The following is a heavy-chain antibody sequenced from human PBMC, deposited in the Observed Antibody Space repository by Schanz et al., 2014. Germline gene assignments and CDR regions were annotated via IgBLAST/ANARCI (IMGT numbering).Heavy chain of an antibody. J-gene: IGHJ3*01. CDR2: KYINSGST. CDR1: GVTVNTNL. CDR3: ARDGGRDGYNLAFDV. Sequence: EVQLVESGGGLIQPGGSLRLSWAGSGVTVNTNLLGLVRPASGKGLEWISSKYINSGSTQYADSVKGRFIISRDSSKNTLFLQMNSLRAEDTAVYFCARDGGRDGYNLAFDVWGQGTLVTVSS. V-gene: IGHV3-53*01. D-gene: IGHD5-12*01.